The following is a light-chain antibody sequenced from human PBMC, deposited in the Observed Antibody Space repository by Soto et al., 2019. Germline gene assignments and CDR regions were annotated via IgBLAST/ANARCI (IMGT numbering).Light chain of an antibody. Sequence: QSALTQPPSASGSPGQSVTISCTGMSSDVGGYHYVSWYQQHPGKAPKLMIYEVSKRPSGVPDRFSGSKSGNTASLTVSGRQAEDEADYYCSSYAGANSVVFGGGTQLTVL. V-gene: IGLV2-8*01. J-gene: IGLJ2*01. CDR1: SSDVGGYHY. CDR3: SSYAGANSVV. CDR2: EVS.